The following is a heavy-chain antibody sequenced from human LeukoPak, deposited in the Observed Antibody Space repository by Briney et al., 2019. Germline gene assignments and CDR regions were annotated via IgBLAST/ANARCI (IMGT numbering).Heavy chain of an antibody. CDR2: INAGNGNT. J-gene: IGHJ4*02. D-gene: IGHD4-17*01. V-gene: IGHV1-3*01. CDR1: GYTFTTYA. CDR3: ARASLGYGEISDDY. Sequence: RASVKVSCKASGYTFTTYAMNWVRQAPGQRLEWMGWINAGNGNTKYSENFQGRVTITRDTSTSTAYMELRSLRSDDTAVYYCARASLGYGEISDDYWGQGTLVTVSS.